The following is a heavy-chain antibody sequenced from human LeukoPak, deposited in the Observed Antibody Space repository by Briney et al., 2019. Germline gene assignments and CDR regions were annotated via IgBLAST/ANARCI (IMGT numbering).Heavy chain of an antibody. CDR1: GFTFSTYG. CDR2: VSDTGGNT. D-gene: IGHD3-22*01. Sequence: GGSLRLSCAASGFTFSTYGMNWVRQAPEKGLEWVSSVSDTGGNTYYADSVKGRFTISRDNSKNTLYLQMNSLRAEDTAVYYCAKDPVTNYYDNKKVGYFQHWGQGTLVTVSS. J-gene: IGHJ1*01. V-gene: IGHV3-23*01. CDR3: AKDPVTNYYDNKKVGYFQH.